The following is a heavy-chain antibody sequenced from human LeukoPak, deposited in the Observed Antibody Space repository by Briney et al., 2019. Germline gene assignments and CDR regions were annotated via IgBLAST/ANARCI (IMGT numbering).Heavy chain of an antibody. J-gene: IGHJ4*02. Sequence: SETLSLTCAVYGGSFSGYYWSWIRQPPGKGLEWIGEINHSGSTNYNPSLKSRVTISVDTSKNQFSLKLSSVTAADTAVYYCARGAHYYYGSRSYYSFDYWGQGTLVTVSS. D-gene: IGHD3-10*01. V-gene: IGHV4-34*01. CDR3: ARGAHYYYGSRSYYSFDY. CDR1: GGSFSGYY. CDR2: INHSGST.